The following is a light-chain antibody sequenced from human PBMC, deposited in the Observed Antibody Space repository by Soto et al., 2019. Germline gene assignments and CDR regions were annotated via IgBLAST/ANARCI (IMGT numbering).Light chain of an antibody. Sequence: QSVLTQPPSASGTPGQRGTISCSGSSSNIGTNYVYWYKQLPGSAPKLLIYCNDHRPSGVPDRLSGSKSGTSASLAISGLRSEDEADYYCATRDNSLSRWVFGGGTTVTVL. CDR3: ATRDNSLSRWV. CDR1: SSNIGTNY. CDR2: CND. V-gene: IGLV1-47*02. J-gene: IGLJ3*02.